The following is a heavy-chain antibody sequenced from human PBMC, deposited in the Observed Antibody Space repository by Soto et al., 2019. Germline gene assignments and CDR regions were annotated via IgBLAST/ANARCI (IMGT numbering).Heavy chain of an antibody. D-gene: IGHD3-22*01. V-gene: IGHV3-30*18. CDR2: ISYDGSNK. CDR3: AKDKPPHDSSGYYYDGVLDY. Sequence: QVQLVESGGGVVQPGRSLRLSCAASGFTFSSYGMHWVRQAPGKGLEWVAVISYDGSNKYYADSVKGRFTISRDNSKNTLYLQMNSLRAEDTAVYYCAKDKPPHDSSGYYYDGVLDYWGQGTLVTVSS. CDR1: GFTFSSYG. J-gene: IGHJ4*02.